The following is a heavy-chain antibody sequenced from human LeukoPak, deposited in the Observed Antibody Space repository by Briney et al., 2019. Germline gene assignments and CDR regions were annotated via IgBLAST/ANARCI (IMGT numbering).Heavy chain of an antibody. V-gene: IGHV3-7*01. CDR3: ARDKAGTLAFDI. Sequence: GGSLRLSCAASGFTLSSYWMSWVRQAPGKGLEWVANIKQDGSEKYYVDSVKGRFTISRNNAKNSLYLQMNSLRAEDTAVYYCARDKAGTLAFDIWGQGTMATVSS. CDR2: IKQDGSEK. J-gene: IGHJ3*02. CDR1: GFTLSSYW.